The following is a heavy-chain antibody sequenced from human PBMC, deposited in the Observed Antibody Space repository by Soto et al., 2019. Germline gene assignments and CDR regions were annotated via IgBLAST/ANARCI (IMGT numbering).Heavy chain of an antibody. V-gene: IGHV1-69*01. CDR1: GGTLSDHG. Sequence: QVQLEQSGAEVKKPGSSVKVSCKASGGTLSDHGVAWLRQAPGQGLEWMGGTIPVFNTAKYAQKFQGRVTVTADQFTNIAYMELSSLRSEDTVFYFCARGVYGSGNYYTGPSAFDIWGQGTMVIVSS. CDR3: ARGVYGSGNYYTGPSAFDI. D-gene: IGHD3-10*01. J-gene: IGHJ3*02. CDR2: TIPVFNTA.